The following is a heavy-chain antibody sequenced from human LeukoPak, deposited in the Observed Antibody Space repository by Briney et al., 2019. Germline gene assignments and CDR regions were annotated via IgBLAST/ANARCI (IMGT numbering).Heavy chain of an antibody. J-gene: IGHJ6*03. CDR1: GYTFTGYY. D-gene: IGHD3-3*01. V-gene: IGHV1-2*02. CDR3: ATTPDRDYDSWSGFVRYYYYYMDV. Sequence: ASVKVSCKASGYTFTGYYMHWVRQAPGQGLEWMGWINPNSGGTNYAQKFQGRVTMTRDTSISTAYMELSRLRSDDTAVYYCATTPDRDYDSWSGFVRYYYYYMDVWGKGTTVTVSS. CDR2: INPNSGGT.